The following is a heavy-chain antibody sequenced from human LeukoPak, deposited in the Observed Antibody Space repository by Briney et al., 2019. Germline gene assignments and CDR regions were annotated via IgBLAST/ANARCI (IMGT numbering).Heavy chain of an antibody. J-gene: IGHJ4*02. CDR2: ISGRLSDT. Sequence: GGSLRLSCAASGFTFSDYAMSWVRQAPGKGLEWVSVISGRLSDTYYADSVRGRFTISRDNSKNTLYLQMNSLRAEDTAVYYCAKGRYSGSYYFDYWGQGTLVTVSS. CDR3: AKGRYSGSYYFDY. CDR1: GFTFSDYA. D-gene: IGHD1-26*01. V-gene: IGHV3-23*01.